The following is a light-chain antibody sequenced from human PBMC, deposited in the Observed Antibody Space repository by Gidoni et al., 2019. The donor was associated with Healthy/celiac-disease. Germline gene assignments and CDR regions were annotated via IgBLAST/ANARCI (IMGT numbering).Light chain of an antibody. Sequence: EIVLTQSPGTLSLSPGERATLSCRASQSVSSSYLAWYQQNPGQAPRRLIYGASSGSGSGTDFTLTISRLEPEDFAVYYCQQYGSSPLTFGQGTRLEIK. CDR2: GAS. CDR1: QSVSSSY. J-gene: IGKJ5*01. V-gene: IGKV3-20*01. CDR3: QQYGSSPLT.